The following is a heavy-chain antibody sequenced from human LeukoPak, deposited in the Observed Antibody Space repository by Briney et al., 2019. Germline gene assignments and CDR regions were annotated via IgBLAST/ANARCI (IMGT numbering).Heavy chain of an antibody. J-gene: IGHJ4*02. V-gene: IGHV6-1*01. D-gene: IGHD2-2*01. CDR2: TYYRSKWFN. CDR1: GDSVSSNNAA. Sequence: SQTLSLTCAISGDSVSSNNAAWNRIRQSPSRGLEWLGRTYYRSKWFNDYAESVKSRITINSDTPRNQFSLHLNSVTPEDTAVYYCARGFWDCASTTSCTAKAFDYWGQGTLVTVSS. CDR3: ARGFWDCASTTSCTAKAFDY.